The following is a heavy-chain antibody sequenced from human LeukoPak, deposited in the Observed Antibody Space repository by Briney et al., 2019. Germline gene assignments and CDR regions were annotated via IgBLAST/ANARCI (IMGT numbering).Heavy chain of an antibody. CDR1: GGSFRGDYY. CDR3: ARAPLAYGNYVHAFDI. Sequence: SETLSLTCTVSGGSFRGDYYWAWIRQPPGKGLEWIGSIYSGGRIYYNPSLKSRVSISIDTSNNDLSLKVTSVTAADTAGYYCARAPLAYGNYVHAFDIWGQGTMVTVSS. V-gene: IGHV4-39*07. J-gene: IGHJ3*02. CDR2: IYSGGRI. D-gene: IGHD4-11*01.